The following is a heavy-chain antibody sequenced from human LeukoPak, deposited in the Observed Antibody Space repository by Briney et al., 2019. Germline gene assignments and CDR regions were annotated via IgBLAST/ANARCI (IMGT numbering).Heavy chain of an antibody. CDR2: ISSSSSYI. CDR3: AREGTYYYDSSGYHLDY. V-gene: IGHV3-21*01. Sequence: GGSLRLSCAASGFTFSNYSMNWVRQAPGKGLEWVSSISSSSSYIYYADSVKGRFTISRDNAKNSLYLQMNSLRAEDTAVYYCAREGTYYYDSSGYHLDYWGQGTLVTVSS. CDR1: GFTFSNYS. D-gene: IGHD3-22*01. J-gene: IGHJ4*02.